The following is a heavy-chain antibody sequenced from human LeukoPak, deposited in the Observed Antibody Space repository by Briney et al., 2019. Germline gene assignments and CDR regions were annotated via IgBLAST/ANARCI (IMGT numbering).Heavy chain of an antibody. Sequence: ASVKVSCKTSGYRFTGFYIHWVRQAPGQGLEWMGWINPNTGGTNFARKFQGRVTMTTDTSMNTAYMDLRSLTSDDTAVYYCAREGDFRGSGRGDSWGQGTLVIVSS. D-gene: IGHD3-10*01. CDR2: INPNTGGT. CDR3: AREGDFRGSGRGDS. CDR1: GYRFTGFY. V-gene: IGHV1-2*02. J-gene: IGHJ4*02.